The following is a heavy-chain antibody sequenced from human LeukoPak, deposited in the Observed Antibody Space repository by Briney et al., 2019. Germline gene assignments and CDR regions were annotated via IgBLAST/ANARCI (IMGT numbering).Heavy chain of an antibody. CDR3: ARDIRWGRMDV. CDR2: IWYDGTNK. V-gene: IGHV3-33*01. CDR1: GFTFSSYG. D-gene: IGHD3-16*01. Sequence: GRSLRLSCAASGFTFSSYGMHWVRQAPGKGLEWVALIWYDGTNKYYADSVKGRFTISRDNSKNTLYLQMNSLRAEDTAVYYCARDIRWGRMDVWGQGTTVTVSS. J-gene: IGHJ6*02.